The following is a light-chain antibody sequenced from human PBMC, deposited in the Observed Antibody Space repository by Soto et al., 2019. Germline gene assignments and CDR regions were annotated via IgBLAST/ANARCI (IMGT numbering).Light chain of an antibody. CDR3: QDYNNWPEP. V-gene: IGKV3-15*01. CDR1: QSVSSN. J-gene: IGKJ1*01. Sequence: EIVMTQSPATLSVSPGERATLSCRASQSVSSNLAWYQQKVGQAPRVLIYDASTRATGIPGRFSGSGSGTEFTLTISSLQSEYFSVYYWQDYNNWPEPCGQGTKLDI. CDR2: DAS.